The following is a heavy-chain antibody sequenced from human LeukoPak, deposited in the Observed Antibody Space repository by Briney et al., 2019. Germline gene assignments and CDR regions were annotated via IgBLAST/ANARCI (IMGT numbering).Heavy chain of an antibody. CDR3: ARGSDPILLLPAAIYYYYYMDV. CDR1: GYTFTSYD. D-gene: IGHD2-2*01. Sequence: VASVKVSCKASGYTFTSYDINWVRQATGQGLEWMGWMNPNSGNTGYAQKFQGRVTMTRNTSISTAYMELSSLRSEDTAVYYCARGSDPILLLPAAIYYYYYMDVWGKGTTVTVSS. CDR2: MNPNSGNT. J-gene: IGHJ6*03. V-gene: IGHV1-8*01.